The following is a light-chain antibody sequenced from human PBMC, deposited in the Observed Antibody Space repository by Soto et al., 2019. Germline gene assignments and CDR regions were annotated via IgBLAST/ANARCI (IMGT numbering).Light chain of an antibody. J-gene: IGKJ2*01. CDR1: QSISSSY. Sequence: EIVLTQSPGTLSVSPGERATLPCRASQSISSSYLAWYRQKPGQAPRLLIYGASYRATGIPDRFGGSGSGTDFTLTISRLEPEDFAVYYCQYYGDSPYTFGQGTKLEI. CDR2: GAS. CDR3: QYYGDSPYT. V-gene: IGKV3-20*01.